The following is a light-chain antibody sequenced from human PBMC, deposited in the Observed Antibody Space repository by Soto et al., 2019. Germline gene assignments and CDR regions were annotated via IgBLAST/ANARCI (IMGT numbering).Light chain of an antibody. J-gene: IGKJ4*01. V-gene: IGKV3-11*01. Sequence: EIVLTQSPATLSLSPGESATLSCRASQSVRSYLAWYQQKPGQAPRLLIYGASSRATGVPARFSGSGSGTDFTLTISSLDPEDFAIYYCQQRSYWPPLTFGGGTKVEIK. CDR3: QQRSYWPPLT. CDR2: GAS. CDR1: QSVRSY.